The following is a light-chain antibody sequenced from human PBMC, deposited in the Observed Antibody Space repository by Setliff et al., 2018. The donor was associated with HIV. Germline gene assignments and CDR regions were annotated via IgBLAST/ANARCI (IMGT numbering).Light chain of an antibody. CDR3: CSYVNGDTWI. J-gene: IGLJ2*01. CDR1: ATDIGNYES. Sequence: SVLTQPASVSGSPGQSITISCTGSATDIGNYESVSWYQQHPGEVPKRLIYDVTKRPSGISSRFSGSKSGNTASLTISGLQTEDEAAYYCCSYVNGDTWIFGGGTKVTV. V-gene: IGLV2-23*02. CDR2: DVT.